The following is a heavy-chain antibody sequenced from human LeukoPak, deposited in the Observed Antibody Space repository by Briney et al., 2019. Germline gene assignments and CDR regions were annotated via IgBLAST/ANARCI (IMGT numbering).Heavy chain of an antibody. CDR3: ARPSIVGTTRGAFDI. D-gene: IGHD1-26*01. CDR2: IYYSGST. J-gene: IGHJ3*02. Sequence: SETLSLTCNVSGGSISSSSYYWGWIRQPPGKGLEWIGSIYYSGSTYYNPSLKSRVTISVDTSKNQFSLKLSSVTAADTAVYYYARPSIVGTTRGAFDIWGQGTMVTVSS. CDR1: GGSISSSSYY. V-gene: IGHV4-39*01.